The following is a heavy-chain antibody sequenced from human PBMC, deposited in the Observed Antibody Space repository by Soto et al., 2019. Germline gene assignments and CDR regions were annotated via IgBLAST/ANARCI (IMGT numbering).Heavy chain of an antibody. Sequence: SETLSLTCTVSGGSINRYYWIWIRQPPGKGLEWIGYIYYSGSTNYNPSLKSRVTISVDTSKNQFSLKLSSVTAADTAVYYCARVELLWFGELLTYYYYGMDVWGQGTTVTVSS. J-gene: IGHJ6*02. CDR2: IYYSGST. V-gene: IGHV4-59*08. CDR3: ARVELLWFGELLTYYYYGMDV. CDR1: GGSINRYY. D-gene: IGHD3-10*01.